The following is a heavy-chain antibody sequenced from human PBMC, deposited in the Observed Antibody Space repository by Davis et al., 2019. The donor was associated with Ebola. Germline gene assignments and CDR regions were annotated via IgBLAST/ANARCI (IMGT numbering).Heavy chain of an antibody. CDR1: GFTFSSYA. V-gene: IGHV3-48*01. Sequence: GESLKISCAASGFTFSSYAMNWVRQAPGEGLEWLSYISTSSATIYYADSVKGRFTISRDNAKNSLYLQMNSLKASDTAMYYCARPHMVRGGHAFDIWGQGTMVTVSS. CDR3: ARPHMVRGGHAFDI. J-gene: IGHJ3*02. CDR2: ISTSSATI. D-gene: IGHD3-10*01.